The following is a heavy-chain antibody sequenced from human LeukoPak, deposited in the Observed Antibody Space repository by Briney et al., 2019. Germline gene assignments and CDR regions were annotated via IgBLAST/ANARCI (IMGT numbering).Heavy chain of an antibody. D-gene: IGHD6-19*01. V-gene: IGHV5-51*01. J-gene: IGHJ6*02. Sequence: GESLKISCKGSGYSFTSYWIGWVRQMRGKGLEWMGIIYPGDSDTRYSPSFQGQVTISADKSISTAYLQWSSLKASDTAMYYCARQVYSSGWYRHYYYGMDVWGQGTTVTVSS. CDR2: IYPGDSDT. CDR1: GYSFTSYW. CDR3: ARQVYSSGWYRHYYYGMDV.